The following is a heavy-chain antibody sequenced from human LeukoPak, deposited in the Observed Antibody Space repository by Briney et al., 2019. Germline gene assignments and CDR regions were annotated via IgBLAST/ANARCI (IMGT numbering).Heavy chain of an antibody. CDR2: ISYDGSNK. D-gene: IGHD4-23*01. CDR3: ATVTTVVTPHAFDI. V-gene: IGHV3-30*03. CDR1: GFTFSSYG. J-gene: IGHJ3*02. Sequence: GGSLRLSCAAFGFTFSSYGMHWVRQAPGKGLEWVAVISYDGSNKYYADSVKGRFTISRDNSKNTLYLQMNSLRAEDTAVYYCATVTTVVTPHAFDIWGQGTMVTVSS.